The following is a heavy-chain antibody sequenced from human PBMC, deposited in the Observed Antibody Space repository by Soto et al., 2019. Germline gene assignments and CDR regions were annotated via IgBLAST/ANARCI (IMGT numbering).Heavy chain of an antibody. J-gene: IGHJ4*02. D-gene: IGHD6-19*01. CDR3: AKDLNYISQWPDYLDY. CDR2: ISGSGGST. V-gene: IGHV3-23*01. CDR1: GFTFSSYA. Sequence: GGSLRLSCAASGFTFSSYAMSWVRQAPGKGLEWVSAISGSGGSTYYADSVKGRFTISRDNSKNTLYLQMNSLRAEDTAVYYCAKDLNYISQWPDYLDYWGQGTLVTVSS.